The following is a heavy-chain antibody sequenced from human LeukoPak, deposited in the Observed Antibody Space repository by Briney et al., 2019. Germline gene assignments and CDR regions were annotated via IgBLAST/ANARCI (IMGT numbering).Heavy chain of an antibody. Sequence: SETLSLTCTVSGGSISSYYWGWIRQPPGKGLEWIGYIYYSGSTNYNPSLKSRVTISVDTSKNQFSLKLSSVTAADTAVYYCASSCANWGCGGENYFDYWGQGTLVTASS. CDR1: GGSISSYY. CDR2: IYYSGST. J-gene: IGHJ4*02. D-gene: IGHD7-27*01. V-gene: IGHV4-59*01. CDR3: ASSCANWGCGGENYFDY.